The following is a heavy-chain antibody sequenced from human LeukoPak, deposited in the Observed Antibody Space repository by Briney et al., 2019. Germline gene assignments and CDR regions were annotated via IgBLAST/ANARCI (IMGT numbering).Heavy chain of an antibody. J-gene: IGHJ6*03. CDR1: GFTFSSYG. CDR3: AKGGGYEAQYYYYYLDV. Sequence: GGSLRLSCAASGFTFSSYGMYWVRQAPGKGLEWVAFIRYDGSNKYYADSVKGRLTVSRDNSKNTLYLQMKSLRAEDTAVYYCAKGGGYEAQYYYYYLDVWGKGTTVTISS. CDR2: IRYDGSNK. D-gene: IGHD5-12*01. V-gene: IGHV3-30*02.